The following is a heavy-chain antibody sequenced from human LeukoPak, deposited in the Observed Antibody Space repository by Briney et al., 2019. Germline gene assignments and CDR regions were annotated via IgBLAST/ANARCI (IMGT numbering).Heavy chain of an antibody. V-gene: IGHV3-30*18. Sequence: GGSLRLSCAASGFTLSSCGMHGVRQAPGKGRGWVAVITYDGITTYFDDSVKGRFTISRDTSKSMLYLQMNSLRPEDTAVYYCVKEQSSGNYRTADFWGQGTLVTVSS. D-gene: IGHD3-10*01. CDR3: VKEQSSGNYRTADF. J-gene: IGHJ4*02. CDR2: ITYDGITT. CDR1: GFTLSSCG.